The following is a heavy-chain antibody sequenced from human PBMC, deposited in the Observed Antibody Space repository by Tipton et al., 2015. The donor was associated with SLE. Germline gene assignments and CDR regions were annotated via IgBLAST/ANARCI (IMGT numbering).Heavy chain of an antibody. Sequence: GSLRLSCAASGLTLSNVWMSWVRQAPGKGLEWISAITGGGDTTFYAKSVTGRFTISRDNSKKTLFLQMNSLTAEDTALYFCAKRAYFDFWSGNRTDDYWGQGTVVTVSS. CDR3: AKRAYFDFWSGNRTDDY. CDR1: GLTLSNVW. CDR2: ITGGGDTT. J-gene: IGHJ4*02. V-gene: IGHV3-23*01. D-gene: IGHD3-3*01.